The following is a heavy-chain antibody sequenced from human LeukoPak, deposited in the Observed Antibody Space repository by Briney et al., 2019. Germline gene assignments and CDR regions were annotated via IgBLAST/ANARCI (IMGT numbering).Heavy chain of an antibody. CDR3: AVAGTAFDFDY. CDR1: GYTFISYG. CDR2: ISADKGNT. D-gene: IGHD6-19*01. J-gene: IGHJ4*02. Sequence: ASVKVSCKASGYTFISYGISWVRQAPGQGLEWMGRISADKGNTKYAQKYQGRVTMTTDTSTSTAYMELRSLRSDDTAVYYCAVAGTAFDFDYWGQGTLVTVSS. V-gene: IGHV1-18*01.